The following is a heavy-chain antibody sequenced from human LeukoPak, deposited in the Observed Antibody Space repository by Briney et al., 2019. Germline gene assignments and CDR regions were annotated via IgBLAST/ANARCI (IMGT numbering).Heavy chain of an antibody. CDR3: ASASSHRIAAGGDY. J-gene: IGHJ4*02. CDR1: GFTFNSYW. Sequence: GGSLRLSCATSGFTFNSYWMHWVRQAPGKGLVWVSRINGDGSGRNYADSVKGRFTIPRDNAKNTLYLQMNSLRAEDTAVYYCASASSHRIAAGGDYWGQGTLVTVSS. CDR2: INGDGSGR. D-gene: IGHD6-13*01. V-gene: IGHV3-74*01.